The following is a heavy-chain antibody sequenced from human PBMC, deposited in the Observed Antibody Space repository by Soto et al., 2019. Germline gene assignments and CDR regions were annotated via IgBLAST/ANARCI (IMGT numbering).Heavy chain of an antibody. J-gene: IGHJ3*02. CDR2: IYSGGST. Sequence: EVQLVESGGGLVQPGGSLRLSCAASGFTVSSNYMSWARQAPGKGLEWVSVIYSGGSTYYADSVKGRFTISRDNSKNTLYLQMNSLRAEDTAVYYCARDIPLADDYGDPGDAFDIWGQGTMVTVSS. CDR3: ARDIPLADDYGDPGDAFDI. D-gene: IGHD4-17*01. V-gene: IGHV3-66*01. CDR1: GFTVSSNY.